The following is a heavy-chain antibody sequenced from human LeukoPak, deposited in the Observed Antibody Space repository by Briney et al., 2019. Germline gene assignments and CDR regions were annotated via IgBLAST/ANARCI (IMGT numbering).Heavy chain of an antibody. CDR3: ARGAEFGEFYYFDY. CDR2: IYHSGST. D-gene: IGHD3-10*01. Sequence: SETLSLTCAVSGGSTSSGGYSWSWIRQPSGEGLEWIGYIYHSGSTYYNPSLKSRVTISVDRSKNQFSLKLSSVTAADTAVYYCARGAEFGEFYYFDYWGQGTLVTVSS. V-gene: IGHV4-30-2*01. J-gene: IGHJ4*02. CDR1: GGSTSSGGYS.